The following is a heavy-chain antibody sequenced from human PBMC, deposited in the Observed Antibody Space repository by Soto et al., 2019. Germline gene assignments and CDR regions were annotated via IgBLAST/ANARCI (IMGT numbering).Heavy chain of an antibody. V-gene: IGHV4-59*01. CDR2: IYYSGST. Sequence: SETLSLTCTVSGGSISSYYWSLIRQPPGKGLEWIGYIYYSGSTNYNPSLKSRVTISVDTSKNQFSLKLSSVTAADTAVYYCARIEKYSGSSYWGQGTLVTVSS. D-gene: IGHD1-26*01. J-gene: IGHJ4*02. CDR1: GGSISSYY. CDR3: ARIEKYSGSSY.